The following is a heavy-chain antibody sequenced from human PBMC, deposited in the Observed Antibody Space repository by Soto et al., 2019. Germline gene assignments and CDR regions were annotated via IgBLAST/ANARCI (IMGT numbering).Heavy chain of an antibody. Sequence: QVQLVQSGAEVKKPGSSVKVSCKASGGTFSSYAISWVRQAPGQGLEWMGGIIPISGTANYAQKFQGSVTITADESTSTAYMELSRLRSEDTAVYYCARAQGSSTSLEIYYYYYYGMDVWGQGTTVTVSS. CDR2: IIPISGTA. V-gene: IGHV1-69*01. D-gene: IGHD2-2*01. CDR1: GGTFSSYA. CDR3: ARAQGSSTSLEIYYYYYYGMDV. J-gene: IGHJ6*02.